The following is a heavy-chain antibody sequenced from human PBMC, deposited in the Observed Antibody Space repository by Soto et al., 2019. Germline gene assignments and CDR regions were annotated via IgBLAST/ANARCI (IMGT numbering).Heavy chain of an antibody. Sequence: PGGSLRLSCAASGFTFSNAWMSWVRQAPGKGLEWVGRIKSKTDGGTTDYAAPVKGRFTISRDDSKNTLYLQMNSLKTEDTAVYYCRADDYIWGSYRKNWFDPWGQGTLVTVSS. V-gene: IGHV3-15*01. CDR1: GFTFSNAW. D-gene: IGHD3-16*02. J-gene: IGHJ5*02. CDR2: IKSKTDGGTT. CDR3: RADDYIWGSYRKNWFDP.